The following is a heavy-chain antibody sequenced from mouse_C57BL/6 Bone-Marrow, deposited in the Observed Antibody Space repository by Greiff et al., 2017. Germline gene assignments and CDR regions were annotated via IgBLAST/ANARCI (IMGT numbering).Heavy chain of an antibody. Sequence: EVKLMESGGGLVKPGGSLKLSCAASGFTFSSYAMSWVRQTPEKRLEWVATISDGGSYTYYPDNVKGRFTISRDNAKNNLYLQMSHLKSEDTAMYYCARLNWDYARDYWGQGTSVTVSS. CDR2: ISDGGSYT. J-gene: IGHJ4*01. CDR1: GFTFSSYA. V-gene: IGHV5-4*03. CDR3: ARLNWDYARDY. D-gene: IGHD4-1*01.